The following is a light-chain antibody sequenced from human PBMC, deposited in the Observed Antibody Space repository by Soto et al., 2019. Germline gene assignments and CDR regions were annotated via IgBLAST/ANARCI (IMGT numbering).Light chain of an antibody. CDR3: QQYNNWPRT. Sequence: EIVLTQSPGTLSLSPGERATLSCRASRSISSSYLAWYQQKPGQAPRLLIYGASTRATGIPARFSGSGSGTEFTLTINSLQSEDFAVYYCQQYNNWPRTFGQGTKVEIK. CDR1: RSISSSY. V-gene: IGKV3-15*01. CDR2: GAS. J-gene: IGKJ1*01.